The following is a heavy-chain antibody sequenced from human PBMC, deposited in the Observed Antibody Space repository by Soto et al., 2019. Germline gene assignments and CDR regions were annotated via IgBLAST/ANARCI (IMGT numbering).Heavy chain of an antibody. CDR1: GYTFTGYY. CDR3: ARVVESVFWSGYQYYFDY. V-gene: IGHV1-2*04. J-gene: IGHJ4*02. D-gene: IGHD3-3*01. CDR2: INPNSGGT. Sequence: GASVKVSCKASGYTFTGYYMHWVRQAPGQRLEWMGWINPNSGGTNYAQKFQGWVTMTRDTSISTAYMELSRLRSDDTAVYYCARVVESVFWSGYQYYFDYWGQGTLVTVSS.